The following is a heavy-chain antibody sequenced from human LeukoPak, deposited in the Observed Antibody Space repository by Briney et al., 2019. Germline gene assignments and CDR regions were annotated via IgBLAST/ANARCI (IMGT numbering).Heavy chain of an antibody. D-gene: IGHD6-19*01. CDR2: INPSGGST. J-gene: IGHJ4*02. CDR1: GYTFTSYY. CDR3: ARPASGWYGNFDY. V-gene: IGHV1-46*01. Sequence: ASVKVSCKASGYTFTSYYMHWVRQAPGQGLEWMGIINPSGGSTSYAQKFQGRVTMTRNTSISTAYMELSSLRSEDTAVYYCARPASGWYGNFDYWGQGTLVTVSS.